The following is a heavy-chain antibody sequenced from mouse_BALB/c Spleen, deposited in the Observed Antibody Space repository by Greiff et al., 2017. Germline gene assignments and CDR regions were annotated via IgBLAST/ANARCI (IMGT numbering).Heavy chain of an antibody. V-gene: IGHV1-5*01. Sequence: EVKLQESGTVLARPGASVKMSCKASGYSFTSYWMHWVKQRPGQGLEWIGAIYPGNSDTSYNQKFKGKAKLTAVTSASTAYMELSSLTNEDSAVYYCTRSTTVVATGDYWGQGTTLTVSS. D-gene: IGHD1-1*01. CDR1: GYSFTSYW. J-gene: IGHJ2*01. CDR2: IYPGNSDT. CDR3: TRSTTVVATGDY.